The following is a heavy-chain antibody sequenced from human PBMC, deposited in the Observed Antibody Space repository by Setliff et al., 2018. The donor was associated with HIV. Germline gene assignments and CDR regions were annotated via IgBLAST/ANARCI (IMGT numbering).Heavy chain of an antibody. J-gene: IGHJ4*02. V-gene: IGHV3-48*04. Sequence: GGSLRLSCAASGFTFSSFAMNWVRQAPGKGLEWISYNNLDSRAICYADSVRGRFTISRDDARDSLYLQMNSLRAEDTAVYYCVRDTTSGWMLTNWGQGTLVTVSS. CDR1: GFTFSSFA. D-gene: IGHD2-2*01. CDR2: NNLDSRAI. CDR3: VRDTTSGWMLTN.